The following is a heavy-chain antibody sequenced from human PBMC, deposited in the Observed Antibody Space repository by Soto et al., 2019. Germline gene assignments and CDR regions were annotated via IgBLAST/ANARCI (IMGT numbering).Heavy chain of an antibody. V-gene: IGHV1-46*01. CDR3: ARDYAPVAGTHYYGMDV. D-gene: IGHD6-19*01. J-gene: IGHJ6*02. Sequence: ASVKVSCKASGYTFTDYYMHWVRQAPGQGLEWMGITNPSGGSTSYAQKFQGRVTMTRDTSTSTVYMELSSLRSEDTAVYYCARDYAPVAGTHYYGMDVWGQGTTVTVSS. CDR2: TNPSGGST. CDR1: GYTFTDYY.